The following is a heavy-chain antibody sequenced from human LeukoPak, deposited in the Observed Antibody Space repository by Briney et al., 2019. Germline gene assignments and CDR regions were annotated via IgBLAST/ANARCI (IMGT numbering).Heavy chain of an antibody. J-gene: IGHJ4*02. Sequence: APVKVSCKASGYTFTSYGISGVRQAPGQGLEWMGWISAYNGNTNYAQKLQGRVTMTTDTSTSTAYMELRSLRSDDTAVYYCARDDGLGATLHHDYWGQGTLVTVSS. CDR1: GYTFTSYG. V-gene: IGHV1-18*01. CDR2: ISAYNGNT. D-gene: IGHD1-26*01. CDR3: ARDDGLGATLHHDY.